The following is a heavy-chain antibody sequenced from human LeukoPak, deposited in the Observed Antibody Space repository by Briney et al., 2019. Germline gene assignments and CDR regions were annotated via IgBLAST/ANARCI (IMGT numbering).Heavy chain of an antibody. Sequence: PGGSLRLSCAASGFAFSSYWMHWVRQAPGKGLVWVSRIHSDGNSTTYADSVKGRFTISRDNAKNSLYLQMNSLRAEDTAVYYCAREGYDFWGVYMDVWGKGTTVTVSS. CDR2: IHSDGNST. CDR1: GFAFSSYW. CDR3: AREGYDFWGVYMDV. J-gene: IGHJ6*03. V-gene: IGHV3-74*01. D-gene: IGHD3-3*01.